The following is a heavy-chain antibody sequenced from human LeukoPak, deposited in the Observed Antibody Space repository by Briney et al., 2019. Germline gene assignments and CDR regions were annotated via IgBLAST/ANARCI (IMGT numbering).Heavy chain of an antibody. CDR3: ARGAVYYMDI. CDR1: GFPISTNG. Sequence: GGSLRLSCAASGFPISTNGMSWVRQAPGKGLEWVSGIVGGDCGTYYADSVKGRFIISRDNSKNTLYVQMNSLRAEDTAVYYCARGAVYYMDIWGKGTTVTISS. V-gene: IGHV3-23*01. J-gene: IGHJ6*03. CDR2: IVGGDCGT. D-gene: IGHD6-19*01.